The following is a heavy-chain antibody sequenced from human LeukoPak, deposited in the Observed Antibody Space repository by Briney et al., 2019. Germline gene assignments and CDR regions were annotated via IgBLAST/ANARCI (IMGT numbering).Heavy chain of an antibody. J-gene: IGHJ4*02. Sequence: PGGSLRLSCGGSGFTFSSYAMNWVRQAPGKVLEWVSAISGSGTDTFYASSVKGRFTISRDNPKNTLYLQMNSLRAEDTAVYYCAKGGGSSCYSPSDYWGQATLVTVSS. V-gene: IGHV3-23*01. CDR1: GFTFSSYA. D-gene: IGHD2-15*01. CDR2: ISGSGTDT. CDR3: AKGGGSSCYSPSDY.